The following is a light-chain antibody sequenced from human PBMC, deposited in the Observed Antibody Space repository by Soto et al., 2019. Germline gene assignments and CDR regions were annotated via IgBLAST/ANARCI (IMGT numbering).Light chain of an antibody. J-gene: IGKJ1*01. CDR1: QSVGSDF. Sequence: EIVLTQSPGTLSLSPGERATLSCRASQSVGSDFLAWYQQRPGQPPRILIFGASGRATGIPDRFSGSGSGTDFTLTISRLEPEDFAVYYCQQYVSLSWAFGQGTKVEIK. CDR3: QQYVSLSWA. CDR2: GAS. V-gene: IGKV3-20*01.